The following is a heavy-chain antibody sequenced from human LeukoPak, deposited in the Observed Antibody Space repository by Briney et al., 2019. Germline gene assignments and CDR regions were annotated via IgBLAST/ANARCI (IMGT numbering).Heavy chain of an antibody. CDR1: GFTLGSYA. CDR2: ISGSGGST. J-gene: IGHJ4*02. D-gene: IGHD3-3*01. CDR3: AEDSYYDFWSGSIDY. V-gene: IGHV3-23*01. Sequence: GGSLRPSCAASGFTLGSYAMSWVRQAPGKGLEWVSAISGSGGSTYYADSVKGRFTISRDNSKNTLYLQMNSLRAEDTAVYYCAEDSYYDFWSGSIDYWGQGTLVTVSS.